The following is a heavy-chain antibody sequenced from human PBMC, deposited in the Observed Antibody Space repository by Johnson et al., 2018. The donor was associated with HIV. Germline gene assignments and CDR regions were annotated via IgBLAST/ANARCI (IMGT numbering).Heavy chain of an antibody. V-gene: IGHV3-30-3*01. CDR2: ISYDGSNK. Sequence: QVQLVESGGGVVQPGRSLRLSCAASGFTFSSYAMHWVRQAPGKGLEWVAVISYDGSNKYYADSVKGRFTISRDNFKNTLYLQMSSLRAEDTAVYYCARGGIIHDAFDIWGQGTMVTVSS. D-gene: IGHD1-1*01. CDR3: ARGGIIHDAFDI. CDR1: GFTFSSYA. J-gene: IGHJ3*02.